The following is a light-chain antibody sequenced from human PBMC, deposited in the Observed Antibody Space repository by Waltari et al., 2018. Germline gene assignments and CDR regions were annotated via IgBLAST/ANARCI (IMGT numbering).Light chain of an antibody. CDR3: STWDDSLSGPV. J-gene: IGLJ2*01. CDR1: SSNIVTKD. Sequence: QSVLTQPPSASGTPGQRVTTSCSGSSSNIVTKDVYWYQQFPGTAPKLLIYTTTQRPSGIPDRFSASKSGTSASLAIRGLRSEDEADYYCSTWDDSLSGPVFGGGTKLTV. CDR2: TTT. V-gene: IGLV1-47*02.